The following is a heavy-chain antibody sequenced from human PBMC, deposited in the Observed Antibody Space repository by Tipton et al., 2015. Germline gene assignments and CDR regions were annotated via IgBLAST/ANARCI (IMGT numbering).Heavy chain of an antibody. CDR2: IQYSGGT. J-gene: IGHJ4*02. V-gene: IGHV4-59*07. CDR3: ARARGRHGGLFDS. D-gene: IGHD4-23*01. CDR1: SDSINKYY. Sequence: TLSLTCTVSSDSINKYYWSWIRQPPGKELEWIGYIQYSGGTHYNPSLESRVSISVDTSKTQFSLEMRSVTATDTAVYYCARARGRHGGLFDSWGQGTLVTVSS.